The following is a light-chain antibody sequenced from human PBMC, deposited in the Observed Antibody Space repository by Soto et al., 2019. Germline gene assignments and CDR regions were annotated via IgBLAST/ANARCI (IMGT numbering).Light chain of an antibody. Sequence: EIVLTQSPGTLSLSPGERATLSCRASQSVTSNYLAWYQQKPGQAPRILIFAASSRATGIPDKFSGSGSGTDFTLTISSLEPEDSAVYYCQQRHMWPITFGQGTRLEIK. J-gene: IGKJ5*01. CDR2: AAS. V-gene: IGKV3D-20*02. CDR1: QSVTSNY. CDR3: QQRHMWPIT.